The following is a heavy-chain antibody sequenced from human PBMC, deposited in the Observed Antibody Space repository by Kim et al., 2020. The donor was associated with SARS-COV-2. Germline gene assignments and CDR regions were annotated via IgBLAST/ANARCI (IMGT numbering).Heavy chain of an antibody. Sequence: YADAVKGRCTIARDNSKNTLYLQMNSLRAEDTAVYYCAKRSRDGYNILDYWGQGTLVTVSS. V-gene: IGHV3-23*01. D-gene: IGHD5-12*01. J-gene: IGHJ4*02. CDR3: AKRSRDGYNILDY.